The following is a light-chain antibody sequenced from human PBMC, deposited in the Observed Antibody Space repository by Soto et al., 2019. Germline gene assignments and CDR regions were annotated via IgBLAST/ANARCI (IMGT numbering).Light chain of an antibody. CDR3: AAWDASLGGFYV. Sequence: QSVLTQPPSASGTPGQRVTISCSGSRSSIGSNTVNWYQHLPGTAPKLLIYSNNHRPSGVPDRFSASKTGASASLAISGLQSVDEGDYYCAAWDASLGGFYVFGTGTKLTVL. V-gene: IGLV1-44*01. CDR2: SNN. CDR1: RSSIGSNT. J-gene: IGLJ1*01.